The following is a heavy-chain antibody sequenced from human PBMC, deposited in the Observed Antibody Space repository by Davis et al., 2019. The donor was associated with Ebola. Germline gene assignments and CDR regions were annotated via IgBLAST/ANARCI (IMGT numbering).Heavy chain of an antibody. CDR1: GFTFSSSA. Sequence: AASVKVSCKTSGFTFSSSAMQWVRQARGQRLEWIGWIVVGSGDTNSAPKFQGRVTITSDMSTSTSYLDLSNLRPEDTAVYYCAASAGTVGQFDYWGQGTLVTVSS. CDR2: IVVGSGDT. D-gene: IGHD1-14*01. V-gene: IGHV1-58*02. CDR3: AASAGTVGQFDY. J-gene: IGHJ4*02.